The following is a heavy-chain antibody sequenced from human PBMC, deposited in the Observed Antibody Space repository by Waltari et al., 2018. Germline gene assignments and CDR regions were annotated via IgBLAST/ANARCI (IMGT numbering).Heavy chain of an antibody. CDR2: IYSGGGI. J-gene: IGHJ4*02. D-gene: IGHD6-19*01. Sequence: EVQLVESGGGLIQPGGSLRLSCAVSGFTVGTNYLSWVRQAPGKGLEWISLIYSGGGIHYADSVKGRFTISRDSSKNTLYLQMNSLRVEDTAVYYCARDPPGVAVSGKGWGQGTLVTVSS. CDR1: GFTVGTNY. V-gene: IGHV3-53*01. CDR3: ARDPPGVAVSGKG.